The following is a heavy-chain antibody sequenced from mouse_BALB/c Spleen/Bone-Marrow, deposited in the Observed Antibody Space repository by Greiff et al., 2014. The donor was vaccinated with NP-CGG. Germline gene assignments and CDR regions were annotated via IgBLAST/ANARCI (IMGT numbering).Heavy chain of an antibody. CDR3: ARIYYGSSYDY. V-gene: IGHV3-1*02. J-gene: IGHJ2*01. Sequence: VQLKQSGPDLVKPSQSLSLTCTVTGYSITSSYSWHWIRQFPGNKLEWMGYIHYSGSTNYNPSLKSRISITRDTSKNQFFLQLNSVTTEDTATYYCARIYYGSSYDYWGQGTTLTVSS. CDR1: GYSITSSYS. CDR2: IHYSGST. D-gene: IGHD1-1*01.